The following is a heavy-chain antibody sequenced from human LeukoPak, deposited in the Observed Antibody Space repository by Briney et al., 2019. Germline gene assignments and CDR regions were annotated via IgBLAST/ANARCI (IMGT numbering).Heavy chain of an antibody. Sequence: SETLSLTCTVSGGSISSHFWSWIRQPPGKGLEWIGYMFYSGSTNYNPSLKSRVTISVDASKNQFSLKLTSVSAADTAVYYCARDRAPVTMIRGAPGGFDPWGQGALVTVSS. CDR2: MFYSGST. D-gene: IGHD3-10*01. V-gene: IGHV4-59*11. J-gene: IGHJ5*02. CDR1: GGSISSHF. CDR3: ARDRAPVTMIRGAPGGFDP.